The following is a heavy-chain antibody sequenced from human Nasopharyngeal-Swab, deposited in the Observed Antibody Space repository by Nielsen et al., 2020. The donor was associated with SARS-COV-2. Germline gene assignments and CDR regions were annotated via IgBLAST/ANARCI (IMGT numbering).Heavy chain of an antibody. CDR1: GFTFSSYL. CDR2: IKQDGSEK. D-gene: IGHD4-23*01. V-gene: IGHV3-7*01. J-gene: IGHJ4*02. Sequence: GESLKISCAASGFTFSSYLMSWVRQAPGKGPEWVANIKQDGSEKYYVDSVKGRFTISRDNAKNSLYLQMNSLRAEDTAVYYCARGSGGNSFRWVLGKTPAYYFDYWGQGTLVTVSS. CDR3: ARGSGGNSFRWVLGKTPAYYFDY.